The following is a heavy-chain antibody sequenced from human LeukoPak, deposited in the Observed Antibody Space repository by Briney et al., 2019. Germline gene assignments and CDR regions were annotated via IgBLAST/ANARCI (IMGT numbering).Heavy chain of an antibody. J-gene: IGHJ4*02. Sequence: GGSLRLSCAASGFTFSIYSMNWVRQAPGKGLEWVSSISSSSSYIYYADSVKGRFTISRDNAKNSLYLQMNSLRAEDTAVYYCARDQGRSSSSTSDYRGQGTLVTVSS. D-gene: IGHD6-13*01. CDR3: ARDQGRSSSSTSDY. CDR1: GFTFSIYS. V-gene: IGHV3-21*01. CDR2: ISSSSSYI.